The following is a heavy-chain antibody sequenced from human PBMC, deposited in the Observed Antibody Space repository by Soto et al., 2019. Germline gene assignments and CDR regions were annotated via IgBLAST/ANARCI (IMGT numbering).Heavy chain of an antibody. D-gene: IGHD3-10*01. Sequence: QVQLQESGPGLVKASQTLSLTCNVSGGSISSGGYYWTWIRQHPGKGLEWTGNLPHSGSTFYNPSLKTRVSTSVDTSKHPFSLKLSSVTAADTSVYFCVRGVLSWGQGTLVTVSS. J-gene: IGHJ1*01. CDR1: GGSISSGGYY. CDR3: VRGVLS. V-gene: IGHV4-31*03. CDR2: LPHSGST.